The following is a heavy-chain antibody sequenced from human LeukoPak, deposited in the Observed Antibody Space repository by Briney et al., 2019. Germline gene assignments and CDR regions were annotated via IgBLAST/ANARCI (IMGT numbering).Heavy chain of an antibody. CDR2: IIPILGIA. CDR3: ARSDPYSSGWYDYYYYMDV. Sequence: SVKVSCKASGGTFSGYTISWVRQAPGQGLEWMGRIIPILGIANYAQKFQGRATITADKSTSTAYMELSSLRSEDTAVYYCARSDPYSSGWYDYYYYMDVWGKGTTVTVSS. J-gene: IGHJ6*03. D-gene: IGHD6-19*01. V-gene: IGHV1-69*02. CDR1: GGTFSGYT.